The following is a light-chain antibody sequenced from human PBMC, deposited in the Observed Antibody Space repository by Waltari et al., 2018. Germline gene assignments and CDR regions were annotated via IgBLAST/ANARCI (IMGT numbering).Light chain of an antibody. CDR1: QSVSRT. Sequence: EIVLTQSPGTLSLSPGERATLSCRASQSVSRTLAWYQQKPGQAPRLLIYDTSSRAAGIPDRFSGSGFGTDFSRTISRLEPEDFAVYYCQKYGTLPATFGQGTKVEIK. CDR2: DTS. J-gene: IGKJ1*01. CDR3: QKYGTLPAT. V-gene: IGKV3-20*01.